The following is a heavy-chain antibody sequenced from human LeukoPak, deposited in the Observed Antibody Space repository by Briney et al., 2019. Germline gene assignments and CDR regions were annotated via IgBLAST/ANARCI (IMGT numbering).Heavy chain of an antibody. CDR3: ARSFHDYAPGNWFDP. J-gene: IGHJ5*02. Sequence: PSETLSLTCTVSGGSISSYYWSWIRQPPGKGLEWIGYIYYSGSTNYNPSLKSRVTISVDTSKNRFSLKLSSVTAADTAVYYCARSFHDYAPGNWFDPWGQGTLVTVSS. D-gene: IGHD4-17*01. CDR1: GGSISSYY. CDR2: IYYSGST. V-gene: IGHV4-59*01.